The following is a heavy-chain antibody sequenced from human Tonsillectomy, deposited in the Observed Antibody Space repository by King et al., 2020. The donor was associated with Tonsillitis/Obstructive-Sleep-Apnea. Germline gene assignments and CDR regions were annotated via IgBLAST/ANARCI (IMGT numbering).Heavy chain of an antibody. CDR2: IKEDGSEK. CDR3: ARVLDYFDSSGYRAFDI. CDR1: GFTFSSYW. Sequence: QLVQSGGGLVQPGGSLRLSCAASGFTFSSYWMSWVRQAPGKGLEWVANIKEDGSEKYYVDSVKGRITISRDNAKNSLYLQMNSLRAEDTAVYYCARVLDYFDSSGYRAFDIWGQGTMVTVSS. J-gene: IGHJ3*02. V-gene: IGHV3-7*03. D-gene: IGHD3-22*01.